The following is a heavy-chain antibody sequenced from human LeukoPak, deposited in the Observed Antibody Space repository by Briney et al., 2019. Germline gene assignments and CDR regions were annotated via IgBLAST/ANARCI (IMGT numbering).Heavy chain of an antibody. Sequence: SETLSLTCTVSGGSISGYYWSWIRQPPGKGLEWIGYIYYSGSTNYNPTLKSRVTISVDTSKNQFSLKLSSVTAADTAVYYCARGRVYYGILTGYNYWGQGTLVTVSS. CDR1: GGSISGYY. CDR3: ARGRVYYGILTGYNY. D-gene: IGHD3-9*01. J-gene: IGHJ4*02. CDR2: IYYSGST. V-gene: IGHV4-59*01.